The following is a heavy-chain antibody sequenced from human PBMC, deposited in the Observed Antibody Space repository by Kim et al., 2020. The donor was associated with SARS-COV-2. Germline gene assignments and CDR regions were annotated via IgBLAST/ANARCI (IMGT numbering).Heavy chain of an antibody. CDR1: GGSISSSSYY. D-gene: IGHD6-13*01. CDR3: ARGKQQLYNWFDP. Sequence: SETLSLTCTVSGGSISSSSYYWGWIRQPPGKGLEWIGSIYYSGSTYYNPSLKSRVTISVDTSKNQFSLKLSSVTAADTAVYYCARGKQQLYNWFDPWGQG. V-gene: IGHV4-39*07. CDR2: IYYSGST. J-gene: IGHJ5*02.